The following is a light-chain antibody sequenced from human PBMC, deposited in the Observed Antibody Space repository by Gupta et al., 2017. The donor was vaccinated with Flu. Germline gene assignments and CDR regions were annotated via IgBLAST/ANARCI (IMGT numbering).Light chain of an antibody. CDR1: QNIKRW. V-gene: IGKV1-5*03. CDR3: QQYDQYPLT. CDR2: KAS. Sequence: DIEMTQSPPTLSAAVGDRVTITCRASQNIKRWLAWYQQKPGNAPSLLIYKASTLEAGVPSRFNGGGSGTEFVLSIADLQPHDVATYYCQQYDQYPLTFGGGTXVDIK. J-gene: IGKJ3*01.